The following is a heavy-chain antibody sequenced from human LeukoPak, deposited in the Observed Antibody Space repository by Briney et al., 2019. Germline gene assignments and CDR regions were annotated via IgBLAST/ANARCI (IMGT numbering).Heavy chain of an antibody. D-gene: IGHD5-18*01. J-gene: IGHJ4*02. Sequence: PSETLSLTCTVSGGSISSGGYYWSWIRQPPGKGLEWIGEINHSGSTNYNPSLKSRVTISVDTSKNQFSLKLSSVTAADTAVYYCARGGPPWIQLWLAGGWGLFFDYWGQGTLVTVSS. V-gene: IGHV4-39*07. CDR1: GGSISSGGYY. CDR2: INHSGST. CDR3: ARGGPPWIQLWLAGGWGLFFDY.